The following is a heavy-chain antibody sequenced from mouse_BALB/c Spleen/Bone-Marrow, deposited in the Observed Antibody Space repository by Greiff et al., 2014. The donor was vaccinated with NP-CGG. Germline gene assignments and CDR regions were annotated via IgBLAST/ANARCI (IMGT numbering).Heavy chain of an antibody. CDR2: ISSGSSTI. D-gene: IGHD2-4*01. CDR1: GFTFSGFG. V-gene: IGHV5-17*02. Sequence: EVKLMESGGGLVQPGGSRKLSCAASGFTFSGFGMHWVRQAPEQGLEWVAYISSGSSTIYYADTVKGRFTISRDNPKNTLFLQMTSLRSEDTAMYYCARDDYDYAMDYWGQGTSVTVSS. CDR3: ARDDYDYAMDY. J-gene: IGHJ4*01.